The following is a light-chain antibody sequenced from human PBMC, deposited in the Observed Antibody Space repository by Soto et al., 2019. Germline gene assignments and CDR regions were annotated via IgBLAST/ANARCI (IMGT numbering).Light chain of an antibody. CDR3: QQFKNYPIT. Sequence: DIQLTQSPSFLSASVGDRVATTCRASQGINSYLAWYQQKPGKAPKLLISAASTLQSGVPSRFSGSGSGTDFTLTISSLHPEDFAVYFCQQFKNYPITFGQGTRLEI. CDR1: QGINSY. CDR2: AAS. V-gene: IGKV1-9*01. J-gene: IGKJ5*01.